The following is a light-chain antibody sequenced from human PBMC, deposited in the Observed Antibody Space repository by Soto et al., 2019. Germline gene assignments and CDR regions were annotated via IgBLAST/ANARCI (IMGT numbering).Light chain of an antibody. CDR1: QSISSY. J-gene: IGKJ2*01. V-gene: IGKV1-39*01. CDR3: QQSYSTLTYT. CDR2: AAS. Sequence: DIQMTQSPSSLSASVGDRVTITCRASQSISSYLNWYQQKPGKAPKLLIYAASSLQSGVPSRFSGRGSGTDFTLPISSLQPEDFVTYYCQQSYSTLTYTFGQGTKLEIK.